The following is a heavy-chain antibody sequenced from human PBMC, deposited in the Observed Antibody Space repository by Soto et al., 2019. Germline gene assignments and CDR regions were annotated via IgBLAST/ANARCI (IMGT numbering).Heavy chain of an antibody. CDR1: GFTFSSYV. Sequence: EVRLLESGGGLIQPAGSLRLSCAASGFTFSSYVMSWVRQAPGTGLEWVSGISGSGTNTYYADSVKGRFTISRDNSKNTLYLQMTSLRAEDTAEYYCAKDNSPYSGYNSFDYWGEGTLVTVSS. J-gene: IGHJ4*02. D-gene: IGHD5-12*01. V-gene: IGHV3-23*01. CDR2: ISGSGTNT. CDR3: AKDNSPYSGYNSFDY.